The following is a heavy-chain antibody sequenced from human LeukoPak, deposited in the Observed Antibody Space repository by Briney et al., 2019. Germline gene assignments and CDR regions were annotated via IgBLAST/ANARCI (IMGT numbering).Heavy chain of an antibody. J-gene: IGHJ4*02. D-gene: IGHD1-1*01. CDR1: GGSVSSGSYY. CDR3: AREGPQLGLDY. Sequence: PSETLSLTCTVSGGSVSSGSYYWSWIRHPPGKGLEWIGYIYYSGSTNYNPSLKSRVTISVDTSKNQFSLELSSVTAADTAVYYCAREGPQLGLDYWGQGTLVTVSS. CDR2: IYYSGST. V-gene: IGHV4-61*01.